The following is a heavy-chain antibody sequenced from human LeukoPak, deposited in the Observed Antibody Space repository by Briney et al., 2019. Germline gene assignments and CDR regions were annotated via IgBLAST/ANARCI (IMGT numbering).Heavy chain of an antibody. V-gene: IGHV5-51*01. J-gene: IGHJ4*02. CDR3: ARRFGQRLYSNNDAFDS. D-gene: IGHD4-11*01. CDR1: GYTFAKYW. Sequence: GESLKISCQASGYTFAKYWICWVRQMPGKGLEWMGIIYPGDSDTKYGPSFQGQVTISADKSINTAYLQWSRLEASVTAIYYCARRFGQRLYSNNDAFDSWGQGTLVTVSS. CDR2: IYPGDSDT.